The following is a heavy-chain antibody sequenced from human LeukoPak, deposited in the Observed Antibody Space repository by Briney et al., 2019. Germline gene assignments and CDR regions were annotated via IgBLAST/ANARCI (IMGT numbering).Heavy chain of an antibody. CDR1: GFTVSSNY. V-gene: IGHV3-53*01. Sequence: QSGGSLRLSCTASGFTVSSNYMSWVRQAPGKGLEWVSVIYSGGSTYYADSVKGRFTISRDNSKNTLYLQMNSLRAEDTAVYYCARGRAWIAGAGGDTFDIWGQGTMVTVSS. J-gene: IGHJ3*02. CDR2: IYSGGST. CDR3: ARGRAWIAGAGGDTFDI. D-gene: IGHD6-13*01.